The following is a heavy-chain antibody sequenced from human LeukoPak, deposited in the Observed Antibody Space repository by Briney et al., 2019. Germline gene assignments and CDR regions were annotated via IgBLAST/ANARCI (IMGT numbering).Heavy chain of an antibody. D-gene: IGHD6-13*01. V-gene: IGHV3-7*01. J-gene: IGHJ5*02. Sequence: GGSLRLSCAASGFTFSSYWMSWVRQAPGKGLEWVANIKQDGSEKYYVDSVKGRFTISRDNAKNSLYLQMNSLRAEDTAIYYCARDLESSSWWNWFDPWGQGTLVTVSS. CDR2: IKQDGSEK. CDR3: ARDLESSSWWNWFDP. CDR1: GFTFSSYW.